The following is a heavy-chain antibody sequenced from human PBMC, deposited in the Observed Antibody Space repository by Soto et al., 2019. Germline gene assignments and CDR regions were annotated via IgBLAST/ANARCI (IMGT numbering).Heavy chain of an antibody. J-gene: IGHJ4*02. V-gene: IGHV1-46*01. CDR2: INPSGGST. CDR3: ARDQLMYSSSTLFDY. CDR1: GYTFTSYY. D-gene: IGHD6-6*01. Sequence: AAVKVSCKASGYTFTSYYMHWVRQAPGQGLEWIGIINPSGGSTSYAQKFQGRVTMTRDTSTSTVYMELSSLRSEDTAVYYCARDQLMYSSSTLFDYWGRRTLVTVSS.